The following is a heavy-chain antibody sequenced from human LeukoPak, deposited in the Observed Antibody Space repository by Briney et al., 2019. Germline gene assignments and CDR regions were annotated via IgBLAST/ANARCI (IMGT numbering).Heavy chain of an antibody. V-gene: IGHV3-53*01. Sequence: GGSLRLSCAASGFTVSSNYMSWVRQAPGKGLEWVSVTYSGGSTYYADSVKGRFTISRDNSKNTLYLQMNSLRAEDTAVYYCASRHYDSSGYYQYYYYYYGMDVWGQGTTVTVSS. D-gene: IGHD3-22*01. CDR2: TYSGGST. J-gene: IGHJ6*02. CDR1: GFTVSSNY. CDR3: ASRHYDSSGYYQYYYYYYGMDV.